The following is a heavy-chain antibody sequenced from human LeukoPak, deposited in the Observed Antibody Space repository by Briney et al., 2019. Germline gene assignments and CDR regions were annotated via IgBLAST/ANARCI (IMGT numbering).Heavy chain of an antibody. CDR2: IDRNGDST. V-gene: IGHV3-20*04. D-gene: IGHD1-26*01. CDR3: ARDHIGGDGADAFDI. J-gene: IGHJ3*02. CDR1: GFTFDDYG. Sequence: GGSLRLSCAASGFTFDDYGMSWVRQAPGKGLEWVSGIDRNGDSTGYADSVEGRFTISRDNAKNSLYLQMDSLRAEDTALYYCARDHIGGDGADAFDIWGHGTMVTVSS.